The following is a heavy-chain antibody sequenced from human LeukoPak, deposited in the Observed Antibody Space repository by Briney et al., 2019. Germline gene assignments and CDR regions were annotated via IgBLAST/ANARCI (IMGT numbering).Heavy chain of an antibody. V-gene: IGHV3-23*01. Sequence: GGSLRLSCAASGFTFSSYAMSWDRQAPGKGLEWVSAISGSGGSTYYADSVKGRFTISRDNSKNTLYLQMNSLRAEDTAVYYCAKEQLDYYGDNESFDYWGQGTLVTVSS. CDR2: ISGSGGST. J-gene: IGHJ4*02. CDR1: GFTFSSYA. CDR3: AKEQLDYYGDNESFDY. D-gene: IGHD4-17*01.